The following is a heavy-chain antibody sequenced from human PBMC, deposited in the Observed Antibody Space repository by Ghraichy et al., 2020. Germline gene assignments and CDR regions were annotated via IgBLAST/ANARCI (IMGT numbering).Heavy chain of an antibody. V-gene: IGHV4-31*03. CDR2: ISYSGDT. D-gene: IGHD2-2*01. Sequence: TLSLTCTVSGGSISRGDYYWTWIRQHPERGLEWIGYISYSGDTCYKPSLRSRVTLSVDTSKNQFSLELNSVTAADTAVYYCARATSGYCTSSGCYRRIKFDPWGQGTLVTVSS. CDR3: ARATSGYCTSSGCYRRIKFDP. J-gene: IGHJ5*02. CDR1: GGSISRGDYY.